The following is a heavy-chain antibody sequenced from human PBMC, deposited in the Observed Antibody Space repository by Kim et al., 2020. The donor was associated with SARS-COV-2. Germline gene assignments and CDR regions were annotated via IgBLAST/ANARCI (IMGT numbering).Heavy chain of an antibody. D-gene: IGHD1-26*01. V-gene: IGHV3-23*01. CDR3: AKGVVGATWGYYYYMDV. Sequence: GGSLRLYCAASGFTFSSYAMSWVRQAPGKGLEWVSAISGSGGSTYYADSVKGRFTISRDNSKNTLYLQMNSLRAEDTAVYYCAKGVVGATWGYYYYMDVWGKGTTVTVSS. J-gene: IGHJ6*03. CDR1: GFTFSSYA. CDR2: ISGSGGST.